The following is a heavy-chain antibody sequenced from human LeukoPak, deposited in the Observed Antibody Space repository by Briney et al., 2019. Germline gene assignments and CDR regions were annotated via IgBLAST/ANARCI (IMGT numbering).Heavy chain of an antibody. CDR1: GFTFSSYS. CDR3: ARARANSSSWYVYYYYMDV. V-gene: IGHV3-21*01. D-gene: IGHD6-13*01. CDR2: ISSSSSYI. J-gene: IGHJ6*03. Sequence: GGSLRLSCAASGFTFSSYSMNWVRQAPGKGLEWVSSISSSSSYIYYADSVKGRFTISRDNAKNSLYLQMNSLRAEDTAVYYCARARANSSSWYVYYYYMDVWSKGTTVTVSS.